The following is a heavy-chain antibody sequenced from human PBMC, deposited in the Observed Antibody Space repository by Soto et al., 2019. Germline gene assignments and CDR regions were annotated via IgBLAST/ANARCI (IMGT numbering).Heavy chain of an antibody. Sequence: EVQLVESGGGLVQPGEAPRLSCAASGFTVSNYWMHWVRQAPGKGLVWVSRIDSDGSRISYADFVKGRFTISRDNAKNTVYLHMNSLTAEDTAVYYCVRTSLVVAVAPREDFWGQGTRVTVSS. CDR3: VRTSLVVAVAPREDF. D-gene: IGHD2-15*01. CDR1: GFTVSNYW. V-gene: IGHV3-74*01. CDR2: IDSDGSRI. J-gene: IGHJ4*02.